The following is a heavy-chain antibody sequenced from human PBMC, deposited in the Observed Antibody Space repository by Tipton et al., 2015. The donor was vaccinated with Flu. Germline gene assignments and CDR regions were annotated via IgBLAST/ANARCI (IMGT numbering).Heavy chain of an antibody. CDR3: ANSYYDSSGYYYEDAFDM. CDR1: GFTFSSYG. V-gene: IGHV3-30*02. J-gene: IGHJ3*02. D-gene: IGHD3-22*01. CDR2: IRYDGSYK. Sequence: SLRLSCTCSGFTFSSYGMHWVRQAPGKGLEWVAFIRYDGSYKYYADSVKGRFTISRDNSKNTLYLQMNSLRAEDTAVYYCANSYYDSSGYYYEDAFDMWGQGTMVTVSS.